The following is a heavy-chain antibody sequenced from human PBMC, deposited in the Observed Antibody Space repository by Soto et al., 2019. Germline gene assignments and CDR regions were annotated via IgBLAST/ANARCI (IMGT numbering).Heavy chain of an antibody. CDR3: ARDLKFGQADC. CDR2: IYTSGNT. V-gene: IGHV4-4*07. Sequence: PSETLSLTCTVSGGSLSSYYWSWIRQPAGKVLEWIGRIYTSGNTNYNPSLKSRVAMSVETSKNQFSLTLRSVTAADTAVYYCARDLKFGQADCWGQGTLVTVS. J-gene: IGHJ4*02. CDR1: GGSLSSYY. D-gene: IGHD3-10*01.